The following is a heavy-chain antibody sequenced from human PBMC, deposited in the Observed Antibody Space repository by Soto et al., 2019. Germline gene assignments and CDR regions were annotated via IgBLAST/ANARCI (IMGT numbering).Heavy chain of an antibody. D-gene: IGHD2-15*01. CDR3: ARGQLPAATNCFDF. J-gene: IGHJ4*02. CDR1: GFTFSSYA. V-gene: IGHV3-33*01. Sequence: QVHLVESGGGVVQPGGSLRLSCAASGFTFSSYAIHWVRQAPGKGLEWVAIIWCDGSNKYYADSVKGRFSISRDKSKNRLFMQVHSLRAEEPAVYYCARGQLPAATNCFDFWGQGTLVIVSS. CDR2: IWCDGSNK.